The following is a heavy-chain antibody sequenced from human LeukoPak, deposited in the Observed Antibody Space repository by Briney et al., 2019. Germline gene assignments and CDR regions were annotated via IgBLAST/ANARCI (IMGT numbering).Heavy chain of an antibody. V-gene: IGHV3-53*01. CDR1: GFTVSSNY. CDR2: IYSGGST. CDR3: AKTNRGDQQTDY. D-gene: IGHD3-10*01. Sequence: PGGSLRLSCAASGFTVSSNYMSWVRQAPGKGLEWVSVIYSGGSTYYADSVKGRFTISRDNSKNTLYLQMNSLRAEDTAVYYCAKTNRGDQQTDYWGQGTLVTVSS. J-gene: IGHJ4*02.